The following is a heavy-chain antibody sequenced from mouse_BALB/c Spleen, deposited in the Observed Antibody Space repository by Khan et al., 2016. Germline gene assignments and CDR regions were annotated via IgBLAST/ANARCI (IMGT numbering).Heavy chain of an antibody. CDR3: ASYGNYVGTWRYFDV. J-gene: IGHJ1*01. V-gene: IGHV3-1*02. CDR2: IHYSGST. D-gene: IGHD2-1*01. Sequence: EVQLQESGPDLVKPSQSLSLTCTVTGYSITSGYSWHWIRQFPGNKLEWMGYIHYSGSTNYNPSLKSRISITRDTSKNQFFLQLNSVTTEDTATNYWASYGNYVGTWRYFDVWGAGTTVTVSS. CDR1: GYSITSGYS.